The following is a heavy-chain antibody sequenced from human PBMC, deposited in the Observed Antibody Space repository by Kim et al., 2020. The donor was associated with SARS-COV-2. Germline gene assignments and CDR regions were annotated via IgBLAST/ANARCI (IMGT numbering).Heavy chain of an antibody. V-gene: IGHV4-59*01. Sequence: INHNPSLRCRVTLPQDASSNQFSLRLYSVTAADTAMYYCARYVSGPYYFDYWGQGILVTVSS. CDR2: I. J-gene: IGHJ4*02. CDR3: ARYVSGPYYFDY. D-gene: IGHD3-10*02.